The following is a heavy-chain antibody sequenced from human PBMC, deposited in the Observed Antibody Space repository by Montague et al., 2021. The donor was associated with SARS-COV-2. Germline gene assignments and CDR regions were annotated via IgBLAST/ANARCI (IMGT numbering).Heavy chain of an antibody. CDR1: GGSISSSSYY. CDR2: IYYSGST. V-gene: IGHV4-39*07. J-gene: IGHJ6*02. Sequence: SETLSLTCTVSGGSISSSSYYWGWIRQPPGKGLEWIGSIYYSGSTXYNPSLKSRVTISVDTSKNQFSLKLSPVTAADTAVYYCARLGRQQLVRLSGMDVWGQGTTVTVSS. CDR3: ARLGRQQLVRLSGMDV. D-gene: IGHD6-13*01.